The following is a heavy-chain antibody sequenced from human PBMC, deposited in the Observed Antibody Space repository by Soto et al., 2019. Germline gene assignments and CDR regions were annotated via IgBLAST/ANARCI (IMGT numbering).Heavy chain of an antibody. J-gene: IGHJ1*01. D-gene: IGHD2-15*01. Sequence: LRLSCAASGFTFSSYAMSWVRQAPGKGLEWASAISGSGGSTYYADSVKGRFTISRDNSKNTLYLQMNSLRAEDTAVYYCAKAVGCSGGSCYSAEYFQHWGQGTLVTVSS. CDR1: GFTFSSYA. V-gene: IGHV3-23*01. CDR3: AKAVGCSGGSCYSAEYFQH. CDR2: ISGSGGST.